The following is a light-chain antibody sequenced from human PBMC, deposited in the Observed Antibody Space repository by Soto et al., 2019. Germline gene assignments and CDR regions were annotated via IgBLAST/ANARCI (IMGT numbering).Light chain of an antibody. CDR2: RAS. V-gene: IGKV1-5*03. CDR3: QQYNSYSPT. Sequence: DIQMTQSPSTLSASVGDRFTITCRASQSISVWLAWYQQKAGKAPNLLIYRASRLESGVPSRFSGSGSETEFTLTISGLQPGDSATYYCQQYNSYSPTFGQGTKVDI. J-gene: IGKJ1*01. CDR1: QSISVW.